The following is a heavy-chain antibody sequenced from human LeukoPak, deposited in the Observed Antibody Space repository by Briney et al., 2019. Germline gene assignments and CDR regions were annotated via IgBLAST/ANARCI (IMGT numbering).Heavy chain of an antibody. J-gene: IGHJ4*02. V-gene: IGHV3-23*01. CDR3: AKDLAGSGSYSFDY. Sequence: GGSLRLSCAASGFTFSNYAMNWVRQAPGRGLEGVSAISGSGGSTYYADSVKGRFTISRDNSKNTLYLQMNSLRAEDTAVYYCAKDLAGSGSYSFDYWGQGTLVTVSS. CDR1: GFTFSNYA. D-gene: IGHD1-26*01. CDR2: ISGSGGST.